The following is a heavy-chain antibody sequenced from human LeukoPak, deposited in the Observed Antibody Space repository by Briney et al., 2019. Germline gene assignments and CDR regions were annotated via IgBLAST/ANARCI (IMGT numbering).Heavy chain of an antibody. D-gene: IGHD2-2*01. Sequence: SQTLSLTCTVSGGSISINNYYWSWIRQPPGKGLEWIGYIYYSGSTYYNPSLKSRATISVDTSKNQFSLKVSSVTAADTAVYYCARYVPAANWSDPWGQGTLVTVYS. V-gene: IGHV4-30-4*08. J-gene: IGHJ5*02. CDR2: IYYSGST. CDR1: GGSISINNYY. CDR3: ARYVPAANWSDP.